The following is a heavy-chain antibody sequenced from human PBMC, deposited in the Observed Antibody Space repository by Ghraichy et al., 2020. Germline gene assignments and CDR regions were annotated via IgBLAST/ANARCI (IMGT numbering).Heavy chain of an antibody. J-gene: IGHJ3*02. CDR2: ITSRSSYI. CDR3: ARAHRQSDAFDI. V-gene: IGHV3-21*01. Sequence: GGSLRLSCAASGFTFSTYSMNWVRQAPGKGLEWVSCITSRSSYIYYADSVKGRFTISRDNTKNSLYLQMNSLRAEDTAVFYCARAHRQSDAFDIWGQGTMVTVSS. CDR1: GFTFSTYS.